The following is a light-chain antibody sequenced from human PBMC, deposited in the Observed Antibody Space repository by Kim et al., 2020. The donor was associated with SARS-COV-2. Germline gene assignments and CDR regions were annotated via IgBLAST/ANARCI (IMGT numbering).Light chain of an antibody. Sequence: QSITISCTGTSREVGSYNLVSWYQQHPGKAPKLMIYEVSKRPSGVSNRFSGSKSGNTASLTISGLQAEDEADYYCCSYAGSNTYVVFGGGTQLTVL. CDR2: EVS. CDR1: SREVGSYNL. V-gene: IGLV2-23*02. CDR3: CSYAGSNTYVV. J-gene: IGLJ2*01.